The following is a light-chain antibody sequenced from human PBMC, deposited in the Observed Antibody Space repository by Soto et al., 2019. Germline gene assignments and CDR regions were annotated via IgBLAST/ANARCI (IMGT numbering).Light chain of an antibody. J-gene: IGLJ1*01. CDR1: SSDVGGYDY. CDR3: SSYTSDRTYV. CDR2: EVA. V-gene: IGLV2-14*01. Sequence: QSALTQPASVSGSPGQSITISCTGTSSDVGGYDYVSWYQQHPGKAPKLILFEVANRPSGVSKRFSGSKSANTASLTISGLQAEDEADYYFSSYTSDRTYVFGSGTKLTVL.